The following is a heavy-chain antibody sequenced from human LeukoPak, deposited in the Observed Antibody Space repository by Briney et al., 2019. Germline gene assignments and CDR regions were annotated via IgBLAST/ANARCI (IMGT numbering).Heavy chain of an antibody. CDR1: GYTFTGYY. J-gene: IGHJ5*02. V-gene: IGHV1-2*02. Sequence: GASVKVSCKASGYTFTGYYMHWVRQAPGQGLEWMGWINPNSGGTNYAQKFQGRVTMTRDTSISTAYMELSRLRSDDTAVYYCARDGIHSSSWYKENWFDPWGQGTLVTVSS. D-gene: IGHD6-13*01. CDR3: ARDGIHSSSWYKENWFDP. CDR2: INPNSGGT.